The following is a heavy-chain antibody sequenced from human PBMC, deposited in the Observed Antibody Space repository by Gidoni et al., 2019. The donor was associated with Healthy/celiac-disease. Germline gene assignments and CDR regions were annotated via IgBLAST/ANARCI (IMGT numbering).Heavy chain of an antibody. D-gene: IGHD3-22*01. V-gene: IGHV1-24*01. Sequence: QVQLVQSGAEVKKPGASVKVSCKVSGYTLTELSMHWVRQAPGKGLEWMGGFDPEDGETIYAQKFQGRVTMTEDTSTDTAYMELSSLRSEDTAVYYCATAKSVGDYYDSSGHYYFDYWGQGTLVTVSS. CDR1: GYTLTELS. CDR3: ATAKSVGDYYDSSGHYYFDY. J-gene: IGHJ4*02. CDR2: FDPEDGET.